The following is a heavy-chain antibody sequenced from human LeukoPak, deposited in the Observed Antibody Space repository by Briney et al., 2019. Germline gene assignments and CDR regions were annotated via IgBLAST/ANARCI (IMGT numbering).Heavy chain of an antibody. Sequence: PSETLSLTCAVYGGSFSGYYWSWIRQPPGKGLEWIGSIYHSGSTYYNPSLKSRVTISVDTSKNQFSLKLSSVTAADTAVYYCARIRYFDWLFDYWGQGTLVTVSS. V-gene: IGHV4-34*01. CDR3: ARIRYFDWLFDY. CDR2: IYHSGST. CDR1: GGSFSGYY. J-gene: IGHJ4*02. D-gene: IGHD3-9*01.